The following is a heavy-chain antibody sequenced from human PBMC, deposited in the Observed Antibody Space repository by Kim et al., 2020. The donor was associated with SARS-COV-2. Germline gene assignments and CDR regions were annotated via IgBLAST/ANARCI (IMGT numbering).Heavy chain of an antibody. D-gene: IGHD3-9*01. V-gene: IGHV4-39*02. Sequence: SETLSLTCSVSGGSLSSSISYWVWIRQPPGKGLVWIGSLSYSGRTYYNASLESRVTISVDTSKNRFSLNLTSVTATDTAVYYCAAFYPSNYFDPWGQGTL. CDR3: AAFYPSNYFDP. CDR1: GGSLSSSISY. J-gene: IGHJ5*02. CDR2: LSYSGRT.